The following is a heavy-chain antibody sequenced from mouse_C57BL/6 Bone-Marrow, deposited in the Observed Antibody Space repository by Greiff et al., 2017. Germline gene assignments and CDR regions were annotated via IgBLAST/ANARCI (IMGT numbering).Heavy chain of an antibody. D-gene: IGHD1-1*01. J-gene: IGHJ2*01. CDR3: ARERTYYVYYFDY. V-gene: IGHV1-81*01. CDR2: IYPRSGNT. CDR1: GYTFTSYG. Sequence: QVQLQQSGAELARPGASVKLSCTASGYTFTSYGIRWVKQRTGQGLEWIGEIYPRSGNTYYNEKFKGKATLTADKSSSTAYMELRSLTSEGSAVDFCARERTYYVYYFDYWGQGTTLTVSS.